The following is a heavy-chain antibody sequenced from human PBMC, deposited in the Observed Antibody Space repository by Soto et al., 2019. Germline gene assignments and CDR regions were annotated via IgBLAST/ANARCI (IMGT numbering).Heavy chain of an antibody. CDR3: ARCSGGVCNYGYYYYYGMDV. CDR1: GGTFSSYA. Sequence: SVKVSCKASGGTFSSYAISWVRQAPGQGLEWMGGIIPIFGTANYAQKFQGRVTITADESTSTAYMELSSLRSEDTAVYYCARCSGGVCNYGYYYYYGMDVWGQGTTVTVSS. CDR2: IIPIFGTA. D-gene: IGHD2-8*01. V-gene: IGHV1-69*13. J-gene: IGHJ6*02.